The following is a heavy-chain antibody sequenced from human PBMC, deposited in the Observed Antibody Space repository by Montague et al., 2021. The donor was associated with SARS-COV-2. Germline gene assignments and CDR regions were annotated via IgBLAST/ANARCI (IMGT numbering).Heavy chain of an antibody. J-gene: IGHJ4*02. V-gene: IGHV4-34*01. CDR3: ARGHLSVSMIVVVFTSASYYFDY. CDR1: GGSFGDDH. D-gene: IGHD3-22*01. CDR2: IKQSGST. Sequence: SETLSLTCAVYGGSFGDDHWSWIRQPPGKGLEWIGDIKQSGSTNYNPSXXSRVTISVDTSKNQFSLKVTSLTAADTAVYFCARGHLSVSMIVVVFTSASYYFDYWGQGAQVTVSS.